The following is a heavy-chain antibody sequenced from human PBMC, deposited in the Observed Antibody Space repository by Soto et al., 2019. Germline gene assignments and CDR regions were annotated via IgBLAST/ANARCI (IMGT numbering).Heavy chain of an antibody. CDR2: INPSGGST. V-gene: IGHV1-46*02. D-gene: IGHD4-4*01. Sequence: VNVSCKASVDTFXKYFIHWVRKAPGQGLEWMGIINPSGGSTNYAQKFQGRVTMTRDTSTSTAYTELSSLRSDDTAVYYCARELATITLDAFDIWGQGTMVTVSS. J-gene: IGHJ3*02. CDR3: ARELATITLDAFDI. CDR1: VDTFXKYF.